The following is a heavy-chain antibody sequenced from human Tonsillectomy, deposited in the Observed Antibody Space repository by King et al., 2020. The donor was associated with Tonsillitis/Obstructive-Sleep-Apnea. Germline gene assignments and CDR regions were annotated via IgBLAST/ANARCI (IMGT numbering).Heavy chain of an antibody. CDR2: IWFDGPNK. V-gene: IGHV3-33*01. CDR3: TRVRECGMDV. CDR1: GFTFNSYG. D-gene: IGHD2/OR15-2a*01. J-gene: IGHJ6*02. Sequence: VQLVESGGGVVQPGRSLRLSCAASGFTFNSYGMHWVRQAPGKGLEWVAIIWFDGPNKYYADSVKGRFTISRDNFKNTLYLQMNSLRAEDTAVYYCTRVRECGMDVWGQGTTVTVFS.